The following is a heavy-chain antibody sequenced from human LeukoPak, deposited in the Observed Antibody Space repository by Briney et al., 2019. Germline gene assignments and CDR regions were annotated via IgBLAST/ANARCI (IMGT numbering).Heavy chain of an antibody. D-gene: IGHD6-19*01. Sequence: GGSLRLSCAASGFTFYNYAMAWVRQAPGKGLEWVSGIIIGGSSTYYADSVKGRFTTSRDSSKNTLYLHMNSLRAEDTAKYYCAKVSSGWYFDFWGQGALVTVSS. CDR1: GFTFYNYA. CDR3: AKVSSGWYFDF. J-gene: IGHJ4*02. CDR2: IIIGGSST. V-gene: IGHV3-23*01.